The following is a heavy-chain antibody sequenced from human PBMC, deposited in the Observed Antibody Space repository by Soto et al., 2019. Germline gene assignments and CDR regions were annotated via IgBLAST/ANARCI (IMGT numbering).Heavy chain of an antibody. J-gene: IGHJ4*02. CDR3: ARDFRPPYGVRYFDY. V-gene: IGHV3-53*04. CDR2: IYSGGST. D-gene: IGHD4-17*01. CDR1: GFTVSSNY. Sequence: EVQLVESGGGLVQPGGSLRLSCAASGFTVSSNYMSWVRQAPGKGLEWVSVIYSGGSTYYADSVKGRFTISRHNSKNTLYLLMNSLRAEDTAVYYCARDFRPPYGVRYFDYWGQGTLVTFSS.